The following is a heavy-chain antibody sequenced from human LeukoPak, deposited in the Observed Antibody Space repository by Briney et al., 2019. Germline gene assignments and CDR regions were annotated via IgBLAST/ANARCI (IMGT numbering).Heavy chain of an antibody. CDR3: ASFDFWSGYYLDY. D-gene: IGHD3-3*01. CDR1: GYSISSGYY. V-gene: IGHV4-38-2*02. Sequence: SETLSLTCTVSGYSISSGYYWSWIRQPPGKGLEWIGEINHSGSTNYNPSLKSRVTISVDTSKNQFSLKLSSVTAADTAVYYCASFDFWSGYYLDYWGQGTLVTVSS. CDR2: INHSGST. J-gene: IGHJ4*02.